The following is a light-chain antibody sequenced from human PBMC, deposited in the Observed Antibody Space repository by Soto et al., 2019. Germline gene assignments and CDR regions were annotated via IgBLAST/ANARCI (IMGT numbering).Light chain of an antibody. V-gene: IGKV3-11*01. CDR2: DTS. CDR1: QSVNHY. CDR3: QQRSNWPPLYT. J-gene: IGKJ2*01. Sequence: EVVLTQSPATLSLSPGDGATLSCRASQSVNHYLAWYQQKPGRAPRLLIYDTSTRATDIPARFSGSGSGTDFTLTISSVEPEDSALYYCQQRSNWPPLYTFGQGSKLEIK.